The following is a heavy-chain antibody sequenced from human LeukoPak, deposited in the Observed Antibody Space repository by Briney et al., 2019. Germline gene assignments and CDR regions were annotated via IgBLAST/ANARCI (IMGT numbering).Heavy chain of an antibody. D-gene: IGHD2-2*01. J-gene: IGHJ6*02. CDR1: GYTFTSYG. CDR2: LSAYNGNT. CDR3: ARATIRCSSASCYNYYYGMDV. V-gene: IGHV1-18*01. Sequence: ASVKVSCKASGYTFTSYGISWVRQAPGQGLEWMGWLSAYNGNTNYAQKLQGRVTMTTDTSTSTAYMELRSLRSEDTAVYYCARATIRCSSASCYNYYYGMDVWGQGTTVTVSS.